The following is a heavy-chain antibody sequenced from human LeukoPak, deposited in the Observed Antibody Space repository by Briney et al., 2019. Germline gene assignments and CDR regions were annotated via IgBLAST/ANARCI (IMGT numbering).Heavy chain of an antibody. D-gene: IGHD3-22*01. CDR1: GFTFSSYW. CDR3: ARDLQAYYYDSSGYL. V-gene: IGHV3-74*01. CDR2: INTDGSST. J-gene: IGHJ4*02. Sequence: PGGSPRLSCAASGFTFSSYWMHWVRQAPGKGLVWVSRINTDGSSTSYADSVKGRFTISRDNAKNTLYLQMNSLRAEDTAVYYCARDLQAYYYDSSGYLWGQGTLVTVSS.